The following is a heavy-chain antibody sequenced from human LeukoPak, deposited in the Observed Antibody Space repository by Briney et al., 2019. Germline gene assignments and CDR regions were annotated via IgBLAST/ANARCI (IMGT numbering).Heavy chain of an antibody. Sequence: ASVKVSCKASGYTFTTYGMNWVRQAPGQGLEWMGWINTNTGNPTYAQGFTGRFVFSLDTSVSTAYLQISSLKAEDTAVYYCARVGLPHYYYYMDVWGKGTTVTVSS. CDR1: GYTFTTYG. V-gene: IGHV7-4-1*02. D-gene: IGHD2-15*01. CDR3: ARVGLPHYYYYMDV. J-gene: IGHJ6*03. CDR2: INTNTGNP.